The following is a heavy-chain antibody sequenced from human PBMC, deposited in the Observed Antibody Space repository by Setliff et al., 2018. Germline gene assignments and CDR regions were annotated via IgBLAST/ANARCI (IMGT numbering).Heavy chain of an antibody. D-gene: IGHD6-13*01. CDR2: ISAYNDNT. V-gene: IGHV1-18*01. CDR1: GYTFTSYG. J-gene: IGHJ4*02. Sequence: ASVKVSCKASGYTFTSYGISWVRQAPGQGLEWMGWISAYNDNTNYAQKLQGRVTMTTDTSTSTAYMELRSLRSDDTAVYYCARGEGGIAAAGLFDYWGQGTLVTVSS. CDR3: ARGEGGIAAAGLFDY.